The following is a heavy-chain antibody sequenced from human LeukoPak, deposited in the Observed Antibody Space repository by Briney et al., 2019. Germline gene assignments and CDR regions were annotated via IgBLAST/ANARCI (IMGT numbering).Heavy chain of an antibody. CDR3: ARDFGGDYGSGLNYYYYMDV. V-gene: IGHV1-46*01. D-gene: IGHD3-10*01. J-gene: IGHJ6*03. CDR1: GYTFTSYY. CDR2: INPSGGST. Sequence: EASVKVSCKASGYTFTSYYMHWVRQAPGQGLEWMGIINPSGGSTSYAQKFQGRVTMTRDMSTSTVYMELSSLRSEDTAVYYCARDFGGDYGSGLNYYYYMDVWGKGTTVTVSS.